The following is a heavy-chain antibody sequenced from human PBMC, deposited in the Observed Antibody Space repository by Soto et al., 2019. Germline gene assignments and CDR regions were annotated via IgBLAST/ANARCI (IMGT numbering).Heavy chain of an antibody. V-gene: IGHV1-2*04. CDR1: GYTFTGYY. CDR2: INPNSGGT. CDR3: ARDGRATSTSDYYYYYYMDV. J-gene: IGHJ6*03. Sequence: QVQLVQSGAEVKKPGASVKVSCKASGYTFTGYYMHWVRQAPGQGLEWMGWINPNSGGTNYAQKFQGWVTMTRDTSISTASMELSRLRSDDTAVYYCARDGRATSTSDYYYYYYMDVWGKGTTVTVSS. D-gene: IGHD1-26*01.